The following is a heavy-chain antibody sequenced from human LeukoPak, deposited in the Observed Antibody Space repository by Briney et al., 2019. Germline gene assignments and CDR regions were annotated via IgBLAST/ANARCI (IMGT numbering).Heavy chain of an antibody. D-gene: IGHD4-17*01. V-gene: IGHV3-74*01. CDR1: GFTFSSYW. Sequence: PGGSLRLSCAASGFTFSSYWMHWVRQAPGKGLVWVSRINSDGSSTSYADSVKGRFTISRDNSKKTVYLQMNSLRAEDTAVYYCAKEIWPTVTTPGWTYFDYWGQGTLVTVSS. CDR2: INSDGSST. CDR3: AKEIWPTVTTPGWTYFDY. J-gene: IGHJ4*02.